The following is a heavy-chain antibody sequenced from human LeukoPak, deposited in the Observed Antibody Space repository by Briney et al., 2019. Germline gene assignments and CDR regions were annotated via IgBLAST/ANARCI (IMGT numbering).Heavy chain of an antibody. CDR2: INPKNGAA. Sequence: ASVKVSCKASGYTVTDHYMHWLRRAPGQGLEWMGWINPKNGAAIYAQRFQGRVTMTRDTSISTVYMELMNLRSDDTAVYYCAKEGYSPGPDAWGPGSLVIVSS. J-gene: IGHJ5*02. D-gene: IGHD2-8*02. V-gene: IGHV1-2*02. CDR3: AKEGYSPGPDA. CDR1: GYTVTDHY.